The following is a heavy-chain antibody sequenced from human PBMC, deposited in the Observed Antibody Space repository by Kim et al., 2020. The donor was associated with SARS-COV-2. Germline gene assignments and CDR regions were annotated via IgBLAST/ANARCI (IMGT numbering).Heavy chain of an antibody. CDR2: GNT. V-gene: IGHV1-18*01. D-gene: IGHD5-12*01. J-gene: IGHJ4*02. Sequence: GNTNYAQKLQGRVTMTTDTSTSTAYMELRSLRSDDTAVYYCARAGYIIDYWGQGTLVTVSS. CDR3: ARAGYIIDY.